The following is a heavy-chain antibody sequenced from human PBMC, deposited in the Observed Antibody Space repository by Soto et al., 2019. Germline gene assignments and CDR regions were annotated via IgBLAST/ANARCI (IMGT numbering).Heavy chain of an antibody. J-gene: IGHJ3*02. CDR3: AAFHSGSYELNAFDI. D-gene: IGHD1-26*01. CDR1: GYTFTNYG. CDR2: INTYNGNT. V-gene: IGHV1-18*01. Sequence: GASVKVSCKASGYTFTNYGISWVRQAPGQGLEWMGWINTYNGNTNHAQKLQGRVTMTTDTSTSTAYMELRSLRSDDTAVYYCAAFHSGSYELNAFDIWGQGTMVTVSS.